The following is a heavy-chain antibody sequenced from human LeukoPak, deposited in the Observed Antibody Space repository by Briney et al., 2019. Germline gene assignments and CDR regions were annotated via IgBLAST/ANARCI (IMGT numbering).Heavy chain of an antibody. D-gene: IGHD3-16*02. CDR2: ISYDGSYK. CDR3: AKDLSGPAASDYFDY. V-gene: IGHV3-30*04. CDR1: GFTFSSYA. Sequence: PGRSLRLSCAASGFTFSSYAMHWVRQAPGKGLEWVAVISYDGSYKHYPDSVKGRFTISRDNSKNTLYLQMNSLRAEDTAVYYCAKDLSGPAASDYFDYWGQGTLVTVSS. J-gene: IGHJ4*02.